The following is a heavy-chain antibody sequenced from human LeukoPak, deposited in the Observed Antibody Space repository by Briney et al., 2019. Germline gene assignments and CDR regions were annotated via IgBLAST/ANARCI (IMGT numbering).Heavy chain of an antibody. CDR1: GGSFGDYR. CDR3: ARAPFGGLRLGELSPGGYYYYGMDV. CDR2: IYYSGST. D-gene: IGHD3-16*02. V-gene: IGHV4-59*01. J-gene: IGHJ6*02. Sequence: SETLSLTCALYGGSFGDYRWSWIRQPPGKGLEWIGYIYYSGSTNYNPSLKSRVTISVDTSKNQFSLKLSSVTAADTAVYYCARAPFGGLRLGELSPGGYYYYGMDVWGQGTTVTVSS.